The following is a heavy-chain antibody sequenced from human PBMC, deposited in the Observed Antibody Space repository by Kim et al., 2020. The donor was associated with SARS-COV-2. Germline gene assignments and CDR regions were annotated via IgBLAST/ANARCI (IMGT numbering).Heavy chain of an antibody. V-gene: IGHV3-7*01. CDR2: INEDGSKK. CDR1: GFAFSSYW. Sequence: GGSLRLSCAASGFAFSSYWMTWVRQAPGKGLEWVANINEDGSKKYYVDSEKGRFTMSRDNVEKSLSLQMNGLRAEDTAEYYGVGGYTSGLWAQGALVTIS. J-gene: IGHJ4*02. CDR3: VGGYTSGL. D-gene: IGHD6-19*01.